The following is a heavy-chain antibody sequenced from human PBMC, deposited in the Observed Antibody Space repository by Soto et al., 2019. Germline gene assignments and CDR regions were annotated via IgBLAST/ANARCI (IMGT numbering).Heavy chain of an antibody. CDR3: ARDLTLYYYDSSGYYSWFDP. Sequence: ASVKVSCKASGYTFTSYGISWVRQAPGQGLEWMGWTSAYNGNTNYAQKLQGRVTMTTDTSTSTAYMELRSLRSDDTAVYYCARDLTLYYYDSSGYYSWFDPWGQGTLVTVSS. D-gene: IGHD3-22*01. V-gene: IGHV1-18*01. CDR2: TSAYNGNT. J-gene: IGHJ5*02. CDR1: GYTFTSYG.